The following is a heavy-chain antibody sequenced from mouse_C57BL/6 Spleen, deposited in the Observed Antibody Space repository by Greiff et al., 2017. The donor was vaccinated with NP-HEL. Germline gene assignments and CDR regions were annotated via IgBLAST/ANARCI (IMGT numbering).Heavy chain of an antibody. CDR1: GYTFTSYG. J-gene: IGHJ2*01. CDR3: ARNWDEGYYFDY. D-gene: IGHD4-1*01. CDR2: IYPRSGNT. Sequence: QVQLQQSGAELARPGASVKLSCKASGYTFTSYGISWVKQRTGQGLEWIGEIYPRSGNTYYNEKFKGKATLTADKSSSTAYMELRSLTSEDSAVYFCARNWDEGYYFDYWGQGTTLTVSS. V-gene: IGHV1-81*01.